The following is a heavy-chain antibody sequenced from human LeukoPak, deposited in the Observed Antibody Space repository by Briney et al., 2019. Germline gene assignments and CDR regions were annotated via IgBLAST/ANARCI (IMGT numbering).Heavy chain of an antibody. Sequence: ASVKVSCKASGYTFTSYYMHWVRQAPGQGLEWMGIINPSGGSTSYAQKFQGRVTMTEDTSTDTAYMELSSLRSEDTAVYYCATTSFELAFDIWGQGTMVTVSS. CDR2: INPSGGST. V-gene: IGHV1-46*01. J-gene: IGHJ3*02. CDR3: ATTSFELAFDI. CDR1: GYTFTSYY. D-gene: IGHD1-1*01.